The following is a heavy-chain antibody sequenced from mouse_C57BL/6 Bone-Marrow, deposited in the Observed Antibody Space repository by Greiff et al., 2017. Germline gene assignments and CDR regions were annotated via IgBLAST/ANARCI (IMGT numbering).Heavy chain of an antibody. J-gene: IGHJ2*01. CDR1: GYTFTSYT. V-gene: IGHV1-4*01. CDR2: INPSSGYT. CDR3: AIRIGY. Sequence: QVHVKQSGAELARPGASVKMSCKASGYTFTSYTMHWVKQRPGPGLEWIGYINPSSGYTKYNQKFKDKATLTADKSSSTAYMQLSSLTSEDSAVYYCAIRIGYWGQGTTLTVSS.